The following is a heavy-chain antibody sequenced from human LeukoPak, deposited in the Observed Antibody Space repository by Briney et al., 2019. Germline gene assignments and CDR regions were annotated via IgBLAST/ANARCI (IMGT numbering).Heavy chain of an antibody. J-gene: IGHJ4*02. CDR1: GFTFTSSA. CDR2: IVVGSGNT. D-gene: IGHD5-18*01. V-gene: IGHV1-58*02. Sequence: ASVKVSCKASGFTFTSSAMQWVRQARGQRLEWIGWIVVGSGNTNYAQKFQERVTITRDMSTSTAYMELSSLRSEDTAVYYCAAGLSPSVDTAMGEGFDYWGQGTLVTVSS. CDR3: AAGLSPSVDTAMGEGFDY.